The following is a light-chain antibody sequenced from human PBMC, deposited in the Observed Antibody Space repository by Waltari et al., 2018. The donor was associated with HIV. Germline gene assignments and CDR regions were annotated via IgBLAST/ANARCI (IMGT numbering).Light chain of an antibody. V-gene: IGLV3-10*01. Sequence: GDALPKKYSYWYQQRSGQAPVLVIYEDSKRPSGIPERFSGSSSGTMVTLTTSGAQVEDEADYYCYSTDITSHQRVFGGGTKLTVL. J-gene: IGLJ3*02. CDR1: ALPKKY. CDR3: YSTDITSHQRV. CDR2: EDS.